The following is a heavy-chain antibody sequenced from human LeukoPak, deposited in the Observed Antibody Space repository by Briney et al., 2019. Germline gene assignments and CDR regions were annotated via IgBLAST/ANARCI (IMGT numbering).Heavy chain of an antibody. CDR2: INPNSGGT. CDR3: ARDLLFIDPPSGWLDY. D-gene: IGHD6-19*01. CDR1: GYTFTGYY. Sequence: ASVKVSCKASGYTFTGYYMHWVRQAPGQGLEWMGWINPNSGGTNYAQKFQGRVTMTRDTSISTAYMELSRLRSDDTAVYYCARDLLFIDPPSGWLDYWGQGTLVTVSS. V-gene: IGHV1-2*02. J-gene: IGHJ4*02.